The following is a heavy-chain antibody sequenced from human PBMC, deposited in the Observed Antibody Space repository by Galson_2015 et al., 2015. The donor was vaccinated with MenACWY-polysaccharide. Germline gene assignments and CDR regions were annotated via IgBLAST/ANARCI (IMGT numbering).Heavy chain of an antibody. CDR3: ARDYCSRTSCYGLDV. J-gene: IGHJ6*02. D-gene: IGHD2-2*01. V-gene: IGHV3-30-3*01. CDR1: GFTFNSYA. CDR2: ISYDETNK. Sequence: SLRLSCAASGFTFNSYAMHWVRQAPGKGLEWVAVISYDETNKHYADSVKGRFTISRDNSKNTLYLQMNSLRAEDAAVYYCARDYCSRTSCYGLDVWGQGTTVIVSS.